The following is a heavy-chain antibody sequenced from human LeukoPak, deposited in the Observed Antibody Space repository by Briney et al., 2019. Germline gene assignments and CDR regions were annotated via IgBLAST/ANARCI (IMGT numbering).Heavy chain of an antibody. D-gene: IGHD2-8*01. Sequence: GESLKISCKGSGYSFTSYWIGWVRQMPGKGLEWMGIIHPGDSDTRYSPTFQGQVTISIDKSISTAYLQWNSLKASDTAMYYCARPPFYYFDYWGQGTLVSVPS. CDR3: ARPPFYYFDY. V-gene: IGHV5-51*01. CDR1: GYSFTSYW. CDR2: IHPGDSDT. J-gene: IGHJ4*02.